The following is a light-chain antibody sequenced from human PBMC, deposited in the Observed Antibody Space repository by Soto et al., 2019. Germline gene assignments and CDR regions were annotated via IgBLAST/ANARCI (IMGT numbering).Light chain of an antibody. Sequence: QPVLTQLPSASASLGASVKLTCTLSSGHSRYAIAWHQQQPEKGPRYLMKVTSDGSHIKGDGIPDRFSGSSSGAERYLTISRLQYDDEAAYYGQTWGILLLVFGGGTNLTVL. J-gene: IGLJ2*01. CDR2: VTSDGSH. CDR1: SGHSRYA. CDR3: QTWGILLLV. V-gene: IGLV4-69*01.